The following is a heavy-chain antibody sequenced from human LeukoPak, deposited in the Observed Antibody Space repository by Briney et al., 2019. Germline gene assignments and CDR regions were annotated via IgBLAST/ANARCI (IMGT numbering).Heavy chain of an antibody. J-gene: IGHJ4*02. CDR3: ARDGGDGYNFYY. V-gene: IGHV1-2*02. D-gene: IGHD5-24*01. CDR2: INPNGGVT. Sequence: GASVKVSCKASGYTFTSYDINWVRQATGQGLEWMGWINPNGGVTNYAQKFQGRVTMTRDTSISTAYMELSRLRSDDTAVYYCARDGGDGYNFYYWGQGTLVTVSS. CDR1: GYTFTSYD.